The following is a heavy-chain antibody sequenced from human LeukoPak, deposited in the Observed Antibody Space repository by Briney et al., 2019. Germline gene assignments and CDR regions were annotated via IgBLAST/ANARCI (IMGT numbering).Heavy chain of an antibody. V-gene: IGHV3-15*01. J-gene: IGHJ1*01. Sequence: GGSLRLSCAASGFTFSSYWMSWVRQAPGKGLEWVGRIKSKTDGGTTDYAAPVKGRFTVSRDDSKNTLYLQMNSLKTEDTAVYYCTTIARRALYFQHWGQGTLVTVSS. CDR1: GFTFSSYW. CDR3: TTIARRALYFQH. CDR2: IKSKTDGGTT. D-gene: IGHD1-14*01.